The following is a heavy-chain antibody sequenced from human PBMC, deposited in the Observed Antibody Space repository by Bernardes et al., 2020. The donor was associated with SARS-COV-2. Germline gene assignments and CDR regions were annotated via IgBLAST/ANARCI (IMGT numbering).Heavy chain of an antibody. CDR3: ARSIGQVYHLVPFDY. D-gene: IGHD2-8*02. J-gene: IGHJ4*02. CDR1: GGSISSNNYY. V-gene: IGHV4-39*07. CDR2: IYYSGDP. Sequence: SEPLSLTCTVSGGSISSNNYYWGWLRQPPGKGLEWIGSIYYSGDPYYNLSLKSRVTMSVDTSKNQFSLKLSSVTAADTAVYYCARSIGQVYHLVPFDYWGQGTLVTVSS.